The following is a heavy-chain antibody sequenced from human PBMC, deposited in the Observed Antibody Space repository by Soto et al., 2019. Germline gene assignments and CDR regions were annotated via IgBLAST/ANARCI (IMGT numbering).Heavy chain of an antibody. D-gene: IGHD2-15*01. CDR2: IIPIFGTA. CDR3: ARGYCSGGSFHYYYYGMYV. J-gene: IGHJ6*02. CDR1: GGTFSSYA. Sequence: ASVKVSCKASGGTFSSYAMSWVRQAPGQGLEWMGGIIPIFGTANYAQKFQGRVTITADESTSTAYMELSSLRSEDTAVYYCARGYCSGGSFHYYYYGMYVWGPGPTLTF. V-gene: IGHV1-69*13.